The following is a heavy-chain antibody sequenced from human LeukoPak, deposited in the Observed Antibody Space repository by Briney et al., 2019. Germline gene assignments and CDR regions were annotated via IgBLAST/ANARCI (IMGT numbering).Heavy chain of an antibody. V-gene: IGHV3-23*01. D-gene: IGHD3-22*01. Sequence: PGGSLRLSCAASGFTFSSYAMSWVRQAPGKGLEWVSAISGSGGSTYYADSVKGRFTISRDNSKNTLYLQMNSLRAEDTAVYYCAKVSITMIVVVPIPCFDYWGQGTLVTVSS. CDR1: GFTFSSYA. CDR3: AKVSITMIVVVPIPCFDY. J-gene: IGHJ4*02. CDR2: ISGSGGST.